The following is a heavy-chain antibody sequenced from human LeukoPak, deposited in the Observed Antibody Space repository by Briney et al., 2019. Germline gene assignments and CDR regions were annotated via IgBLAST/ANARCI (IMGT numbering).Heavy chain of an antibody. CDR3: ARSLAGNLFRWLDP. D-gene: IGHD1-1*01. CDR1: GGSVSSGSYY. V-gene: IGHV4-61*01. J-gene: IGHJ5*02. CDR2: IYYSGST. Sequence: PSETLSLTCTVSGGSVSSGSYYWSWIRQPPGKGLEWIGYIYYSGSTNYNPSLKSRVTISVDTSKNQFSLKLSSVTAADTAVYYCARSLAGNLFRWLDPWGQGALVTVFS.